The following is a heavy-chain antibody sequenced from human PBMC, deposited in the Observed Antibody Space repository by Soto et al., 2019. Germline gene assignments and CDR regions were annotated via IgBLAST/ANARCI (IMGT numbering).Heavy chain of an antibody. J-gene: IGHJ4*02. CDR1: GYTFTSYA. CDR3: ARDRHFWSGYLYYFDY. Sequence: ASVKVSCKASGYTFTSYAMHWVRQAPGQRLEWMGWINAGNGNTKYSQKFQGRVTITRDTSASTAYMELSSLRSEDTAVYCCARDRHFWSGYLYYFDYWGQGTLVTVSS. V-gene: IGHV1-3*01. CDR2: INAGNGNT. D-gene: IGHD3-3*02.